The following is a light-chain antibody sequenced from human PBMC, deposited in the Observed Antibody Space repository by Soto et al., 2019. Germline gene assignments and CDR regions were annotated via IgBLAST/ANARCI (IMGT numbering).Light chain of an antibody. CDR1: QSINSW. J-gene: IGKJ1*01. Sequence: DIQMTQSPSNLSASVGDRVTIIGRASQSINSWVAWYQQKPGKAPKVLIYDASVLESGVPSRFSGSGSGTYFTLTISSLQPDDFATYYCQQYDSYSPRTFGQGTKVEIK. CDR3: QQYDSYSPRT. CDR2: DAS. V-gene: IGKV1-5*02.